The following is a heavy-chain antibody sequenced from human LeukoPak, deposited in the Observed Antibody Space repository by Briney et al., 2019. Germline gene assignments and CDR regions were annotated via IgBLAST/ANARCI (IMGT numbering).Heavy chain of an antibody. V-gene: IGHV1-69*04. CDR3: AREADRRVYYYDSSGYYLDY. CDR2: IIPICGIA. Sequence: SVKVSCKASGGTFSSYALSWVRHAPGQGLEWMVRIIPICGIANYAQKLQGRDTITADKSTSTAYMELSRLRAEDTGVYYCAREADRRVYYYDSSGYYLDYWGQGTLVTVSS. J-gene: IGHJ4*02. CDR1: GGTFSSYA. D-gene: IGHD3-22*01.